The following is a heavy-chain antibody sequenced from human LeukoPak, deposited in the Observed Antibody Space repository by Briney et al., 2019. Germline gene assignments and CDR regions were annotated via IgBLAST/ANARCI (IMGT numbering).Heavy chain of an antibody. CDR3: ARDISGSYDC. Sequence: ASVKVSCKASGYTFTGYYTHWVRQAPGQGLEWVGLINPNSGGTNYAQKFQGRVTMTRDTSINTAYMELSRLRSDDTAVYYCARDISGSYDCWGQGTPVTVSS. D-gene: IGHD3-10*01. V-gene: IGHV1-2*02. CDR1: GYTFTGYY. J-gene: IGHJ4*02. CDR2: INPNSGGT.